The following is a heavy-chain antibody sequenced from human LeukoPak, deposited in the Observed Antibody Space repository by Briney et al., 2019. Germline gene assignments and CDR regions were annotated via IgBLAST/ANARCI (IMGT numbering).Heavy chain of an antibody. CDR3: ARGQLRSGYYYARNWFDP. V-gene: IGHV4-31*03. Sequence: SETLSLTCTVSAGSISSGGYYWSWIRQHPGKGLEWIGYIYHSGSTYYNPSLKSRIGISVDTSKNQFSLKLSSVTAADTAVYYCARGQLRSGYYYARNWFDPWGQGTLVTVSS. CDR1: AGSISSGGYY. D-gene: IGHD3-22*01. J-gene: IGHJ5*02. CDR2: IYHSGST.